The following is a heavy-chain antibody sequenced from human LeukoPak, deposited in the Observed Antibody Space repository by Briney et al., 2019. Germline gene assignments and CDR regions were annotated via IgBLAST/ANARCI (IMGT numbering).Heavy chain of an antibody. CDR2: IIPIFGTA. Sequence: SVKVSCKASGVTFSSYAISWVRQAPGQGLEWMGGIIPIFGTANYAQKFQGRVTITADKSTSTAYMELSSLRSEDTAVYYCARDRAGRYYDRSGYYPWWYWGQGTLVTVS. CDR3: ARDRAGRYYDRSGYYPWWY. J-gene: IGHJ4*02. CDR1: GVTFSSYA. D-gene: IGHD3-22*01. V-gene: IGHV1-69*06.